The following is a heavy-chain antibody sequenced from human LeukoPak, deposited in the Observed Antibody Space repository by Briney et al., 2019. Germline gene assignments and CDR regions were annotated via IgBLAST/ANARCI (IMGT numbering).Heavy chain of an antibody. V-gene: IGHV4-39*01. Sequence: SETLSLTCTVSGVSISSSSYFWGWIRQSPGKGPEWIGNIYYSGTTYYSPSLRSRVSISVDTSKNQFSLKLSSVTAADTTVYYCARLRMSDYYYNYGVDVWGQGTTVTVSS. D-gene: IGHD2-8*01. CDR2: IYYSGTT. CDR3: ARLRMSDYYYNYGVDV. J-gene: IGHJ6*02. CDR1: GVSISSSSYF.